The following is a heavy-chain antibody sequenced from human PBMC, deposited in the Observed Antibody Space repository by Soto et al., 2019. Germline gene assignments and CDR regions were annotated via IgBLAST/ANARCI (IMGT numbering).Heavy chain of an antibody. J-gene: IGHJ3*02. D-gene: IGHD3-16*02. CDR2: MNPNSGNT. V-gene: IGHV1-8*02. CDR1: GCTFSSYA. Sequence: ASVKVSCKASGCTFSSYAISWVRQAPGQGLEWMGWMNPNSGNTSYAQKFQGRVTMTRNTSISTAYMELSSLRSEDTAVYYCARAPTYYDYIWGSYRTDPVDAFDIWGQGTMVTVSS. CDR3: ARAPTYYDYIWGSYRTDPVDAFDI.